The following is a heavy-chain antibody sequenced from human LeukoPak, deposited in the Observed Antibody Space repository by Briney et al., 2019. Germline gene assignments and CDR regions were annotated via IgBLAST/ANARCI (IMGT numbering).Heavy chain of an antibody. CDR1: GFTFSNYG. V-gene: IGHV3-30*18. CDR2: ISYDESDK. J-gene: IGHJ6*02. CDR3: VKGVVAATNAAYYGMDV. Sequence: GGSLRLSCAASGFTFSNYGMHWVRQAPGKGLEWVAVISYDESDKYYADSVKGRFTISRDNSKNTLYLQMSSLRPEDTAVYYCVKGVVAATNAAYYGMDVWGQGTTVPVSS. D-gene: IGHD2-15*01.